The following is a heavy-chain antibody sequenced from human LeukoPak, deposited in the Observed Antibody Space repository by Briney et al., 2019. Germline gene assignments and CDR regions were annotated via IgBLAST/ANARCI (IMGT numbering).Heavy chain of an antibody. Sequence: GGSLRLSCAASGFTFSSYSMNWARHAPGKGLEWVSSISASPYIYYADSVKDRFTISRDDSKNSLYLQMNSLRSEDTAVYYCARGGLSMQRRDLFDIWGRGTLVTVSS. D-gene: IGHD2/OR15-2a*01. J-gene: IGHJ3*02. CDR3: ARGGLSMQRRDLFDI. CDR1: GFTFSSYS. V-gene: IGHV3-21*01. CDR2: ISASPYI.